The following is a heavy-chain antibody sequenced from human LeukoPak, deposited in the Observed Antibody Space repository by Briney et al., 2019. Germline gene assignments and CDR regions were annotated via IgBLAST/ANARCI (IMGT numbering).Heavy chain of an antibody. CDR2: IYYSGST. J-gene: IGHJ4*02. V-gene: IGHV4-31*03. CDR1: GGSISSGGYY. Sequence: PSETLSLTCTVSGGSISSGGYYWSWIRQHPGKGLEWIGYIYYSGSTYYNPSLKSRVTISVGTSKNQFSLKLSSVTAADTAVYYCARTPITMVRGVIIFDYWGQGTLVTVSS. D-gene: IGHD3-10*01. CDR3: ARTPITMVRGVIIFDY.